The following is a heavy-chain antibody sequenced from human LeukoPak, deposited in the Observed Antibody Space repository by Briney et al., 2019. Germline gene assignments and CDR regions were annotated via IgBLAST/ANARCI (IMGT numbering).Heavy chain of an antibody. CDR3: ARDRIRSEYDY. J-gene: IGHJ4*02. D-gene: IGHD3-3*01. CDR2: ISSSGSTT. Sequence: GGSLRLSCAASGFTFSSYEMNWVRQAPGKGLEWVSYISSSGSTTYYTDSVKGRFTISRDNAKNSLFLQMNSLRADDTAIYYCARDRIRSEYDYWGQGTLVTVSS. CDR1: GFTFSSYE. V-gene: IGHV3-48*03.